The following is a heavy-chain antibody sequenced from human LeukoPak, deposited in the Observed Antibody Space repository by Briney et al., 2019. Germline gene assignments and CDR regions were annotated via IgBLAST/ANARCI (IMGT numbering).Heavy chain of an antibody. CDR1: GFTFDDYG. Sequence: GGSLRLSCAASGFTFDDYGMSWVRQAPGKGLERVSGINWNGGSTGYADSVKGRFTISRDNAKNSVYLQMNSLRAEDTALYYCARVGGYSDYDQRYWGQGTLVTVSS. CDR3: ARVGGYSDYDQRY. CDR2: INWNGGST. J-gene: IGHJ4*02. D-gene: IGHD5-12*01. V-gene: IGHV3-20*04.